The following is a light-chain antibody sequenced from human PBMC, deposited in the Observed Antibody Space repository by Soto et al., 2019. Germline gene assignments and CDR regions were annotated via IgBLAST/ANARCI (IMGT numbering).Light chain of an antibody. V-gene: IGKV1-5*01. CDR2: DAS. J-gene: IGKJ1*01. CDR3: QHYNRCLT. CDR1: QTIARW. Sequence: EIQMTQSPSTLSSSVGDRVTIACRANQTIARWLAWYQQKPGKAPKLLIFDASTVDSGVPSRFSGSGYGTVSPLTSSILQHEYVATYYCQHYNRCLTFGQGTTVDVK.